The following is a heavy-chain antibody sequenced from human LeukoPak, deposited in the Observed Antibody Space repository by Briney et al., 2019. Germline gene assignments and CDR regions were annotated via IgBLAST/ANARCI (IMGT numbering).Heavy chain of an antibody. CDR3: AKDQAPVYCSGGSCYGY. D-gene: IGHD2-15*01. CDR1: GFTVSNNY. CDR2: ISGSGGST. Sequence: GGSLRLSCAASGFTVSNNYMNWVRQAPGKGLEWVSAISGSGGSTYYADSVKGRFTISRDNSKNTLYLQMNSLRAEDTAVYYCAKDQAPVYCSGGSCYGYWGQGTLVTVSS. V-gene: IGHV3-23*01. J-gene: IGHJ4*02.